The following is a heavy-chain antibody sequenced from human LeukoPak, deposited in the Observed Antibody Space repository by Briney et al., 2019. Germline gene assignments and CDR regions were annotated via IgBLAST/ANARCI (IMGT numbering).Heavy chain of an antibody. Sequence: PSETLSLTCTVSGGSISSSSYYWGWIRQPPGKGLEWIGSIYYSGSTYYNPSLKSRVTISVDTSKNQFSLKLSSVTAADTAVYYCARDYDSSGYYLDWGQGTLVTVSS. J-gene: IGHJ4*02. V-gene: IGHV4-39*07. CDR1: GGSISSSSYY. D-gene: IGHD3-22*01. CDR3: ARDYDSSGYYLD. CDR2: IYYSGST.